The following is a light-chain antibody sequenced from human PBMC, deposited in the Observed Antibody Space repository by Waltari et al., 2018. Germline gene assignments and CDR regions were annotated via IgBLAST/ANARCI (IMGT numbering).Light chain of an antibody. CDR1: QSVSSS. J-gene: IGKJ2*01. V-gene: IGKV3-11*01. Sequence: EIVLTQSPATLSLSPGERATPSCRASQSVSSSLAWYQQKPGQAPRLLIYDASTRPTGIPARFSGSGSGTDFILTISSLEPEDFAVYYCQQRTSWPIMYTFGQGTKLEIK. CDR3: QQRTSWPIMYT. CDR2: DAS.